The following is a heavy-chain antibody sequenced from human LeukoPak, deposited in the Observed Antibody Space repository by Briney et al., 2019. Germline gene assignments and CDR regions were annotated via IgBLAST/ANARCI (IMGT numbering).Heavy chain of an antibody. V-gene: IGHV4-34*01. CDR2: INHSGST. J-gene: IGHJ2*01. CDR1: GGSFSGYY. D-gene: IGHD3-9*01. Sequence: SETLSLTCAVYGGSFSGYYWSWIRQPPGKGLEWIGEINHSGSTNYNPSLKSRVTISVDTSKNQFSLKLSSVTAADTAVYYCARRALILRYFDPSWYFDLWGRGTLVTVSS. CDR3: ARRALILRYFDPSWYFDL.